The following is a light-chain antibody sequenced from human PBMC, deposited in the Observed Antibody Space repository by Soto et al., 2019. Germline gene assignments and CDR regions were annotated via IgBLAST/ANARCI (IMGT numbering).Light chain of an antibody. J-gene: IGKJ2*01. CDR1: QSVSSY. V-gene: IGKV3-11*01. CDR3: QQRSNRPPYT. CDR2: DAS. Sequence: EIVLTQSPATLSLSPGERATLSCRASQSVSSYLAWYQQKPGQAPRLLIYDASNRATGIPARYSGSGSGTDFTLTLSSLWPVHFAVYSFQQRSNRPPYTFGQTTKLEIK.